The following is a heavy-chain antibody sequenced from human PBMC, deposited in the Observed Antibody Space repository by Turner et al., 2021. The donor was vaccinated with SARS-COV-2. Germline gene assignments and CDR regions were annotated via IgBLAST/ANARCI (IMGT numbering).Heavy chain of an antibody. CDR1: GASISSFY. J-gene: IGHJ6*02. Sequence: QVLLQESGPGLVKPSETLSLTCNVSGASISSFYWNWLRQPAGEGLEWIGRFYAGATSNYNPALKSRVTMSIDTSKNQFSLKLSSVTAADTAVYYCARLPVGYYGSGSYYHYGMDVWGQGTTVTVSS. CDR3: ARLPVGYYGSGSYYHYGMDV. V-gene: IGHV4-4*07. D-gene: IGHD3-10*01. CDR2: FYAGATS.